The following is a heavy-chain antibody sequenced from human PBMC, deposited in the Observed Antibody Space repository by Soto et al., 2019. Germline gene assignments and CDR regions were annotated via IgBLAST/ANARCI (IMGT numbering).Heavy chain of an antibody. V-gene: IGHV4-30-2*01. J-gene: IGHJ4*02. CDR3: AHLLVDTAMVLDY. D-gene: IGHD5-18*01. Sequence: PSETLSLTCAVSGGSISSGGYSWSWIRQPPGKGLEWIGYIYHSGSTYYNPSLKSRVTISVDRSKNQFSLKLSSVTAADTAVYYCAHLLVDTAMVLDYWGQGTLVTVSS. CDR2: IYHSGST. CDR1: GGSISSGGYS.